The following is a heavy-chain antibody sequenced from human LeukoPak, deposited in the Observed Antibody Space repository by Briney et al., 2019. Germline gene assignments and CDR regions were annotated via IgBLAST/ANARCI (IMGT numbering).Heavy chain of an antibody. J-gene: IGHJ4*02. CDR1: GFTFSSYG. V-gene: IGHV3-23*01. Sequence: GGTLRLSCAASGFTFSSYGMSWVRQAPGKGLEWVSAISGSGGSTYYADSVKGRFTISRDNSKNTLYLQMNSLRAEDTAVYYCVKVQYYDILTGYSGPFDYWGQGTLVTVSS. CDR2: ISGSGGST. D-gene: IGHD3-9*01. CDR3: VKVQYYDILTGYSGPFDY.